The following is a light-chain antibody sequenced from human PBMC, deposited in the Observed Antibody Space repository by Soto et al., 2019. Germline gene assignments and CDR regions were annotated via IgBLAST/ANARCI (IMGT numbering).Light chain of an antibody. CDR1: QSISSR. V-gene: IGKV1-5*03. Sequence: DIQMTQSPSTLSASVGDRVTITCRASQSISSRLAWYQQKPGKAPKLLLYMASSLESGVPSRFSGSESGTEFTLTISSLQPDDFATYYCQQYTDYSLTFGGGTRVEIK. CDR3: QQYTDYSLT. CDR2: MAS. J-gene: IGKJ4*01.